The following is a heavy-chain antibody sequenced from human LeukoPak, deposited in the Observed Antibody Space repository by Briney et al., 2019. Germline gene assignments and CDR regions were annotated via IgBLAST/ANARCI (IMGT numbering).Heavy chain of an antibody. V-gene: IGHV1-46*03. D-gene: IGHD5-24*01. CDR2: INPSGGST. J-gene: IGHJ4*02. CDR1: GYTFTSYY. CDR3: ASGGWLQLAFDY. Sequence: ASVKVSCKASGYTFTSYYMHWVRQAPGQGLEWMGIINPSGGSTSYAQKFRGRVTMTRDTSTSTVYMELSSLRSEDTAVYYCASGGWLQLAFDYWGQGTLVTVSS.